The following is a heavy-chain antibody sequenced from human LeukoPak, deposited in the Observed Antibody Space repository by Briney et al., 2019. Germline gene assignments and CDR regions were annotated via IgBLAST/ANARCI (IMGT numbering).Heavy chain of an antibody. D-gene: IGHD3-22*01. V-gene: IGHV4-59*10. Sequence: PSETLSLTCAVYGGSFSGYYWSWIRQPAGKGLEWIGRISSSGSTNYNPSLKSRVTISVDTSKNRFSLKLSSVTAADTAVYFCARGPYSYDSSGAFDIWGQGTMVTVPS. CDR3: ARGPYSYDSSGAFDI. CDR2: ISSSGST. J-gene: IGHJ3*02. CDR1: GGSFSGYY.